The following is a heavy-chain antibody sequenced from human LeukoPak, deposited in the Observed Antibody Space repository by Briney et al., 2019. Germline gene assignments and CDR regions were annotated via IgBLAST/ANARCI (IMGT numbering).Heavy chain of an antibody. Sequence: SVKVSCTASGGTFSSYAISWVRQAPGQGLEWMGGIIPIFGTANYAQKFQGRVTITADESTSTAYMELSSLRSEDTAVYYCATSAYYYDSSGYSDAFDIWGQGTMVTVSS. D-gene: IGHD3-22*01. CDR3: ATSAYYYDSSGYSDAFDI. CDR2: IIPIFGTA. CDR1: GGTFSSYA. V-gene: IGHV1-69*13. J-gene: IGHJ3*02.